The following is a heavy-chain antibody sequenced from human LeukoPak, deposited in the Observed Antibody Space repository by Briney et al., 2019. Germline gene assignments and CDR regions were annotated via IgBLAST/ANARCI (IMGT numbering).Heavy chain of an antibody. D-gene: IGHD3-16*01. J-gene: IGHJ4*02. Sequence: GASVKLSCKASGYTFTINHIHWVRQAPGQGLEWMGVINPSGDSTTYAQNFQGGVTMTRDTSTSTVYMELRSLRSEDTAIYYCAKLATSDTGETYWGQGTLVTVSS. CDR1: GYTFTINH. CDR2: INPSGDST. V-gene: IGHV1-46*01. CDR3: AKLATSDTGETY.